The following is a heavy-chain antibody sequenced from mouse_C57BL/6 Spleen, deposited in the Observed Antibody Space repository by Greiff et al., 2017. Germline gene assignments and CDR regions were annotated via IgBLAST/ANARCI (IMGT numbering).Heavy chain of an antibody. J-gene: IGHJ2*01. D-gene: IGHD1-1*01. CDR1: GFTFSDYG. CDR3: ASITTVVATGFDY. CDR2: ISSGSSTI. V-gene: IGHV5-17*01. Sequence: EVKLVESGGGLVKPGGSLKLSCAASGFTFSDYGMHWVRQAPEKGLEWVAYISSGSSTIYYADTVQGRFTISRDNAKNTLFLQMTRLRSEDTAMYYCASITTVVATGFDYWGQGTTLTVSS.